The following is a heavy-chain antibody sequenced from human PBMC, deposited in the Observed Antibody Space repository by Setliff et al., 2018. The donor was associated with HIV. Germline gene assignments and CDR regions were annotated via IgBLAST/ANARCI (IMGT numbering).Heavy chain of an antibody. Sequence: ASVKVSCKASGYTFSRYAMHWVRQAPGQRLEWMGWINAGNGNTKYSQKFQGRVSIARDTSASTAYMELKSLRSDDTAVYYCARDNWDYGGVDYWGQGTLVTVSS. V-gene: IGHV1-3*01. CDR1: GYTFSRYA. CDR2: INAGNGNT. J-gene: IGHJ4*02. CDR3: ARDNWDYGGVDY. D-gene: IGHD1-7*01.